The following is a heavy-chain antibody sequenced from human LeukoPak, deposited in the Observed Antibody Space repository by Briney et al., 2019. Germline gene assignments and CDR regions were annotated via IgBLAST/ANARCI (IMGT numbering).Heavy chain of an antibody. CDR1: GFTFSIYW. CDR2: IHSDGSST. J-gene: IGHJ4*02. CDR3: ARDPHYYDGSGSDYFDY. D-gene: IGHD3-22*01. Sequence: GGSLRLSCAASGFTFSIYWMHWVRQAPGKGLVWVSRIHSDGSSTSYADSVKGRFTISRDNAKNTLYLQMNSLRAEDTAVYYCARDPHYYDGSGSDYFDYWGREPWSPSPQ. V-gene: IGHV3-74*01.